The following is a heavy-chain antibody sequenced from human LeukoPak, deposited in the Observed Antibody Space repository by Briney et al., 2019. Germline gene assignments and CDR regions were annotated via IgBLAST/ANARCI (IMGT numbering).Heavy chain of an antibody. J-gene: IGHJ4*02. Sequence: GGSLRLSCAASGFTFSSYTMSWVRQAPGKGLEWVSGVSGSGGNIHYADSVKGRFTISRDNSKNTLYLQMNSLRAEDTAVYYCAASLPNIVVVPATKGPFGYWGQGALVTVSS. D-gene: IGHD2-2*01. CDR3: AASLPNIVVVPATKGPFGY. CDR1: GFTFSSYT. V-gene: IGHV3-23*01. CDR2: VSGSGGNI.